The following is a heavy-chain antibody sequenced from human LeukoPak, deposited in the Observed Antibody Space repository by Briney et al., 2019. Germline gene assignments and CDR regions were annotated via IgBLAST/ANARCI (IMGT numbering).Heavy chain of an antibody. CDR3: ASGVRQDPKTPYDILTGYYLDY. CDR1: GGTFTSYA. Sequence: SVKVSCKASGGTFTSYAISWVRQAPGQGLEWMGRIIPILGIANYAQKFQGRVTITADKSTSTAYMELSSLRSEDTAVYYCASGVRQDPKTPYDILTGYYLDYWGQGTLVTVSS. CDR2: IIPILGIA. D-gene: IGHD3-9*01. V-gene: IGHV1-69*04. J-gene: IGHJ4*02.